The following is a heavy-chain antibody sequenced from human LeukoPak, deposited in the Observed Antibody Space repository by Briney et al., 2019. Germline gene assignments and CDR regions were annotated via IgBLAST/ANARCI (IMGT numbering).Heavy chain of an antibody. D-gene: IGHD3-22*01. J-gene: IGHJ4*02. CDR1: GFTFSSYG. Sequence: GGSLRFSCAASGFTFSSYGMDGVRQAPGKGLEWVAGISYDGRNKYYADSVKGRFTISRDISKNTLYLQMNSLRAEDTAVYYCARGWRDSSGSDFDYWGQGTLVTVSS. V-gene: IGHV3-30*03. CDR2: ISYDGRNK. CDR3: ARGWRDSSGSDFDY.